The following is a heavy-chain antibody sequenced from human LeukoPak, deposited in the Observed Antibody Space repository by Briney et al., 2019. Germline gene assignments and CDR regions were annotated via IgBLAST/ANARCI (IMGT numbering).Heavy chain of an antibody. CDR1: GGSISSSSYY. D-gene: IGHD3-3*01. Sequence: SETLSLTCTVSGGSISSSSYYWGWIRQPPGKGLEWIGSIYYSGSTYYNPSLKSRVTISVDTSKNQFSLKLSSVPAADTAVYYCARQWADFWSGYYLVFDYWGQGTLVTVSS. CDR3: ARQWADFWSGYYLVFDY. V-gene: IGHV4-39*01. CDR2: IYYSGST. J-gene: IGHJ4*02.